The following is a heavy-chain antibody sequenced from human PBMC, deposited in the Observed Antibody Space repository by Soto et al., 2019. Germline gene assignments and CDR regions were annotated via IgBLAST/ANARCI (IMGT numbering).Heavy chain of an antibody. V-gene: IGHV1-8*01. CDR2: MNPNIGNT. J-gene: IGHJ6*02. CDR1: GYTFTSYG. Sequence: ASVKVCCKASGYTFTSYGINWVRQATGQGLEWMGWMNPNIGNTGYAQRFQGRVTMTRNTSISTAYMELSSLRSEDKAVYYCANFWSGYPRPGYYGMDVWGQGTTVTVSS. CDR3: ANFWSGYPRPGYYGMDV. D-gene: IGHD3-3*01.